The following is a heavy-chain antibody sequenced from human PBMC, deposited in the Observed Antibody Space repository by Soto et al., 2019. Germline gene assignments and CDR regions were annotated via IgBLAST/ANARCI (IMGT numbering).Heavy chain of an antibody. CDR1: GFTLSSYA. J-gene: IGHJ6*03. V-gene: IGHV3-23*01. Sequence: GGALRLSCAASGFTLSSYAMSWVRQAPGKGLEWVSAISGSCGSTYYADSVKGRFTISRDNSKNTLYLQMNSLRAEDTAVYYCAKGNGEQLLSLYYYYYYMDVWGKGTTVTVSS. CDR2: ISGSCGST. D-gene: IGHD2-2*01. CDR3: AKGNGEQLLSLYYYYYYMDV.